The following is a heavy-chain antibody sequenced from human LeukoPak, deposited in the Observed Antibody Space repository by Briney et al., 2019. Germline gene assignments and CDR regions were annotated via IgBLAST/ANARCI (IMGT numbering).Heavy chain of an antibody. J-gene: IGHJ3*02. CDR2: IIPIFGTA. Sequence: SVKVSCKASGGTFSSYAISWVRQAPGQGLEWMGGIIPIFGTANYAQKFQGRVTITADESTSTAYMELSSLRSEDTAVYYCARDKLDIVVVVAATGPGGGAFDIWGQGTMVTVSS. D-gene: IGHD2-15*01. CDR3: ARDKLDIVVVVAATGPGGGAFDI. V-gene: IGHV1-69*13. CDR1: GGTFSSYA.